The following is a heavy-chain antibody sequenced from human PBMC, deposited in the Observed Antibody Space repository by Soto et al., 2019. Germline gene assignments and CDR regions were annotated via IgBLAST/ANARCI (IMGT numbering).Heavy chain of an antibody. CDR2: ISGSGGST. CDR3: AKEGTSGLYYFDY. CDR1: GFTFSSYA. J-gene: IGHJ4*02. Sequence: PGGSLRLSRAASGFTFSSYAMSWVRQAPGEGQEWVSAISGSGGSTYYADSVKGRFTISRDNSRNTLYLQLNSLRAEDSAKYYCAKEGTSGLYYFDYWGPGTLFTVSS. V-gene: IGHV3-23*01. D-gene: IGHD6-19*01.